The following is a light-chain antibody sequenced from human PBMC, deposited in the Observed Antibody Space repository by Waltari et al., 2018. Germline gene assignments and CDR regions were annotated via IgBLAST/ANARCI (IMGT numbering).Light chain of an antibody. CDR2: RND. Sequence: QSVLTQPPSASATPGHRVIISCSGSASNIGDNVVNWYQQLPGPAPKLLIYRNDLRPSGVPDRFSASKSGTSASLAISGLQSEDEADYYCATWDDGLGGVWVFGGGTKVTVL. V-gene: IGLV1-44*01. J-gene: IGLJ3*02. CDR3: ATWDDGLGGVWV. CDR1: ASNIGDNV.